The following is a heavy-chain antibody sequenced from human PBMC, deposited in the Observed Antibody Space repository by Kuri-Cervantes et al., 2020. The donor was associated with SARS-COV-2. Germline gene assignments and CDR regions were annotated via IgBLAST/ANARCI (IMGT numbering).Heavy chain of an antibody. CDR2: IYTSGST. CDR1: GGSISSYY. J-gene: IGHJ6*03. Sequence: TETLSLTCTVSGGSISSYYWSWIRQPAGKGLEWIGRIYTSGSTNYNPSLKSRVTMSVDTSKNQFSLKLSSVTAADTAAYYCARDIPSFNWNYHPPYYYYYMDVWGKGTTVTVSS. D-gene: IGHD1-7*01. CDR3: ARDIPSFNWNYHPPYYYYYMDV. V-gene: IGHV4-4*07.